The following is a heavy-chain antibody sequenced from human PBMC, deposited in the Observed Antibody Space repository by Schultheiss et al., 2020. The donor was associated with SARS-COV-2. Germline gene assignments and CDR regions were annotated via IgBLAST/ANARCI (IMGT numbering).Heavy chain of an antibody. CDR3: AREGTIVVVPAAIDAFDI. J-gene: IGHJ3*02. V-gene: IGHV4-34*01. CDR2: INHSGST. Sequence: GSLRLSCTVSGGSISSYYWSWIRQPPGKGLEWIGEINHSGSTNYNPSLKSRVTISVDTSKNQFSLKLSSVTAADTAVYYCAREGTIVVVPAAIDAFDIWGQGTMVTVSS. CDR1: GGSISSYY. D-gene: IGHD2-2*02.